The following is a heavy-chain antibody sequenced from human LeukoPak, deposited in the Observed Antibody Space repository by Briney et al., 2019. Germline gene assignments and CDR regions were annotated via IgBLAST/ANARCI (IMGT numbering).Heavy chain of an antibody. V-gene: IGHV4-34*01. CDR3: ARGPTISETGYFDY. CDR1: GGSFTSYY. Sequence: SETLSLTCAVYGGSFTSYYWSWIRQSPGKGLQWIAEVNHRGDTKYNRSVKGRVTISVDTSKNEFSLKVTSLTAADTAVYYCARGPTISETGYFDYWGQGTLVTVSS. J-gene: IGHJ4*03. CDR2: VNHRGDT. D-gene: IGHD1-1*01.